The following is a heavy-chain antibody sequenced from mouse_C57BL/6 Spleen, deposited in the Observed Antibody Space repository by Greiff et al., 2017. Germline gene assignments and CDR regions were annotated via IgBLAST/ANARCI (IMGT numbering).Heavy chain of an antibody. CDR3: ARSTMVTTVDY. Sequence: VKLQQPGAELVRPGSSVKLSCKASGYTFTSYWMHWVKQRPIQGLEWIGNIDPSDSETHYTQKFKDKATLTVDKASSTAYMQLSSLTSEDSAVYYCARSTMVTTVDYWGQGTTLTVSS. V-gene: IGHV1-52*01. CDR2: IDPSDSET. CDR1: GYTFTSYW. J-gene: IGHJ2*01. D-gene: IGHD2-2*01.